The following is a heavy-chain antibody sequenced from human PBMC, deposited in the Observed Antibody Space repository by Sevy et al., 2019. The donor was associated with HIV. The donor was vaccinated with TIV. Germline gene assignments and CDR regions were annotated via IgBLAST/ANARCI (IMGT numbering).Heavy chain of an antibody. V-gene: IGHV3-7*01. Sequence: GGSLRLSCAASGFTFSSHWMSWVRQAPGKGLEWVANIRQDGSDKYYVDSVKGRFIISRDNAKNSLSLQTNSLRAEDSAVYYCARDTGGIGIDVWGQGTTVTVSS. CDR1: GFTFSSHW. CDR3: ARDTGGIGIDV. J-gene: IGHJ6*02. D-gene: IGHD6-13*01. CDR2: IRQDGSDK.